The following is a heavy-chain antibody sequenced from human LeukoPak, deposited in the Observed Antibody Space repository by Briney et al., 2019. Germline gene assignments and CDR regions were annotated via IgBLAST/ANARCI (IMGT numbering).Heavy chain of an antibody. CDR3: ARGVGGRYYYYGMDV. J-gene: IGHJ6*02. CDR1: GFTFDDYA. D-gene: IGHD3-10*01. V-gene: IGHV3-9*01. Sequence: GRSLRLSCAASGFTFDDYAIHWVRQAPGKGLEWVSGISWNSGSIGYADSVKGRFTISRDNAKNSLYLQMNSLRAEDTALYYCARGVGGRYYYYGMDVWGQGTTVTVSS. CDR2: ISWNSGSI.